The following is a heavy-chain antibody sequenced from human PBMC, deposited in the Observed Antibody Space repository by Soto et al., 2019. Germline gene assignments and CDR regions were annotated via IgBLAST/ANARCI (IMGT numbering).Heavy chain of an antibody. V-gene: IGHV3-23*01. CDR1: GFTFSSYA. Sequence: EVQLLETGGVLVQPGGSLRLSCAASGFTFSSYAMTWVRQAPGKGLEWVSTISGSGGTTYYADSVRGRFTISRDNSKNTLYLQMNTLRAEDTALYSCTRYCPTASCYIRYGMDVWGQGTTVTVSS. CDR3: TRYCPTASCYIRYGMDV. CDR2: ISGSGGTT. D-gene: IGHD2-2*02. J-gene: IGHJ6*02.